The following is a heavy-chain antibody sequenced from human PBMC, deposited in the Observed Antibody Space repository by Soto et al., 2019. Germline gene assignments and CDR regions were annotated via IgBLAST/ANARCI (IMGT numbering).Heavy chain of an antibody. Sequence: GGSLRLSCAASRFTFSSYGMHWVRQAPGKGLEWVAVISYDGSNKYYADSVKGRFTISRDNSKNTLYLQMNSLRAEDTAVYYCAKEGRQQHGMDVWGQGTTVTVSS. CDR2: ISYDGSNK. CDR3: AKEGRQQHGMDV. J-gene: IGHJ6*02. D-gene: IGHD6-13*01. V-gene: IGHV3-30*18. CDR1: RFTFSSYG.